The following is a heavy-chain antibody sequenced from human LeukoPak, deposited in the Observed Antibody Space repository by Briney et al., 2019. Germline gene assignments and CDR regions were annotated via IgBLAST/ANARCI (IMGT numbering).Heavy chain of an antibody. D-gene: IGHD2-2*01. V-gene: IGHV1-69*02. Sequence: SSVKVSCQHSLGSLSSYTIILVRQAPAPGPEWTGRVFPILSLTNHAQKFQGRVTITADKSTSTAYMELVSLRSEDTAVYYCASQYCSSSSCYLPLNYWGQGTLVTVSS. CDR1: LGSLSSYT. CDR2: VFPILSLT. CDR3: ASQYCSSSSCYLPLNY. J-gene: IGHJ4*02.